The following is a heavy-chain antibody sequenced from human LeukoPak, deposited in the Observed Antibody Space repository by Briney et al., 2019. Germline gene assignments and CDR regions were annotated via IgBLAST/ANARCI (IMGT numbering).Heavy chain of an antibody. V-gene: IGHV4-39*01. CDR1: GGSISSSSYY. CDR3: ARNNWQQLVLDSYWFDP. Sequence: PSETLSLTCTVSGGSISSSSYYWGWIRQPPGKGLEWIGSIYYSGSTYYNPSLKNRVTISVDTSKNQFSLKLSSVTAADTAVYYCARNNWQQLVLDSYWFDPWGQGTLVTVSS. J-gene: IGHJ5*02. CDR2: IYYSGST. D-gene: IGHD6-13*01.